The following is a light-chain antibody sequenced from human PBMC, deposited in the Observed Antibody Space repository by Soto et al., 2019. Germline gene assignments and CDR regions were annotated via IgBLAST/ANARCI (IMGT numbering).Light chain of an antibody. CDR1: QSVKTF. V-gene: IGKV3-11*01. CDR3: QQRSHWPPIT. J-gene: IGKJ5*01. CDR2: DAS. Sequence: IVLTKTTATLSLSPVERALLSCRASQSVKTFLLWYQHRPGQAPRVLIYDASHRATGIPARFRGSGSGTDFTLTISSLEPEDAGIYYCQQRSHWPPITSGQGRRLEI.